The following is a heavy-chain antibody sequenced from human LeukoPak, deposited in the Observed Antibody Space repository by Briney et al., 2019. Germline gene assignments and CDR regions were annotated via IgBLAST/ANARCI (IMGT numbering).Heavy chain of an antibody. CDR1: GGSFSGYY. D-gene: IGHD2-2*01. CDR2: INHSGST. J-gene: IGHJ6*02. V-gene: IGHV4-34*01. Sequence: SETLSLTCAVYGGSFSGYYWSWIRQPPGKGLEWIGEINHSGSTNYNPSLKSRVTISVDTSKNQFSLKLSSVTAADTAVYYCARSNRGYCSSTSCYPYYYGMDVWGQGTTVTVSS. CDR3: ARSNRGYCSSTSCYPYYYGMDV.